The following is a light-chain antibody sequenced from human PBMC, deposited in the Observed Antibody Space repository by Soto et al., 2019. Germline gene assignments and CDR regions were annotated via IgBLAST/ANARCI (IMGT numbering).Light chain of an antibody. J-gene: IGLJ2*01. CDR1: SSNIGSNY. Sequence: QSVLTQPPSVSAAPGQTVTISCSGSSSNIGSNYVSWYQQLPGTAPKLLIYDNNKRPSGIPDRLSGSKSGTSATLGITGLQTGDEADYYCGTWDFSLNAVVFGGGTKLTVL. CDR2: DNN. V-gene: IGLV1-51*01. CDR3: GTWDFSLNAVV.